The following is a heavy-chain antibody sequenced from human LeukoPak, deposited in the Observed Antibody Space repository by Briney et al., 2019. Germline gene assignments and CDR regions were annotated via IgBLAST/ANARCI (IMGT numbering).Heavy chain of an antibody. CDR3: ARKGESGLYY. CDR2: MNSDWSST. V-gene: IGHV3-74*01. J-gene: IGHJ4*02. D-gene: IGHD3-16*01. Sequence: QSGRSLRLSCAASGFTFRSYWIHWVSQAPGKGLVWVSRMNSDWSSTKYAESVKGRFTIPRDNAKNTLYLQMNSLRAEDTAVYYCARKGESGLYYWGQGTLVTVSS. CDR1: GFTFRSYW.